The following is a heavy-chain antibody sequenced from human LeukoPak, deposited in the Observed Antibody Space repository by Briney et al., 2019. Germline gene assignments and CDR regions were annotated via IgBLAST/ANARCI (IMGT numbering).Heavy chain of an antibody. CDR3: ARGRTHYDYVWGSYQGPNDY. V-gene: IGHV1-8*01. J-gene: IGHJ4*02. CDR2: MNPNSGNT. Sequence: GASVKVSCKASGYTFTSYDINWVRQATGQGLEWMGWMNPNSGNTGYAQKFQGRVTMTRSTSISTAYMELSSLRSEDTAVYYCARGRTHYDYVWGSYQGPNDYWGQGTLVTVSS. D-gene: IGHD3-16*02. CDR1: GYTFTSYD.